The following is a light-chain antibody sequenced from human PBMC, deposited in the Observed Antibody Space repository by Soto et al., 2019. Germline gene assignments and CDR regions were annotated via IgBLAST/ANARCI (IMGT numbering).Light chain of an antibody. J-gene: IGKJ1*01. CDR3: HQDNNWPPWT. CDR2: GAS. Sequence: EIVMTQSPATLSVSPGERATLSCRASQSVSSNLAWYQQKPGQAPRLLIYGASTRATGIPARFSGGGSGTEFTITISSLQSEDFALYYCHQDNNWPPWTLGQGTKVDTK. CDR1: QSVSSN. V-gene: IGKV3-15*01.